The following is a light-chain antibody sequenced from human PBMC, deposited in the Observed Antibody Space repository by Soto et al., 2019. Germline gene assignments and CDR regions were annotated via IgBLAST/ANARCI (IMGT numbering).Light chain of an antibody. V-gene: IGLV6-57*04. J-gene: IGLJ3*02. Sequence: NFMLTQPHSVSESPGKTVTISCTRSSGNIAFNYVQWYQQRPGSAPATIIYGDSLRSSGVPDRFSGSIDISSNSASLTISGLQPEDEAGYYCQSYGVFGGRTKLTVL. CDR1: SGNIAFNY. CDR3: QSYGV. CDR2: GDS.